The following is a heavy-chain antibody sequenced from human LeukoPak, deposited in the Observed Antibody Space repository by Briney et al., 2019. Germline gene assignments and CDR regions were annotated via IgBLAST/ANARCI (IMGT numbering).Heavy chain of an antibody. CDR1: GFTFSNAW. CDR2: IKSKTDGGTT. Sequence: PGGSLRLSCAASGFTFSNAWMSWVRQAPGKGLEWVGRIKSKTDGGTTDYAAPVKGRFTISRDDSKNTLYLQMNSPKTEDTAVYYCTTDRVWFGELLYNFDYWGQGTLVTVSS. J-gene: IGHJ4*02. D-gene: IGHD3-10*01. V-gene: IGHV3-15*01. CDR3: TTDRVWFGELLYNFDY.